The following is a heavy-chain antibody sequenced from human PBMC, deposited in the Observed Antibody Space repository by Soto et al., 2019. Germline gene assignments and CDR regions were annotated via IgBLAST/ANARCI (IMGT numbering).Heavy chain of an antibody. CDR2: ISGSGGST. CDR1: GFTFSSYA. J-gene: IGHJ3*02. CDR3: AKGRAWNYDIDAFDI. Sequence: EVQLLESGGGLVQPGGSLRLSCAASGFTFSSYAISWVRQPPGKGLGWVSAISGSGGSTYYADSVKGRFTISIDNSRNTLYLQMNSLRAEDTAVYYCAKGRAWNYDIDAFDIWGQGTMVTVSS. V-gene: IGHV3-23*01. D-gene: IGHD1-7*01.